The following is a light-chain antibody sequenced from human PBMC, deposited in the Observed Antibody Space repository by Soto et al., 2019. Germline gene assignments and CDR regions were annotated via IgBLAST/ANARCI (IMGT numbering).Light chain of an antibody. CDR2: DAS. CDR1: QSVSTY. CDR3: QQRKNWQVT. Sequence: EIVIQQAPANLSLSPGARDTLSSRASQSVSTYLAWYQQKPGQAPRLLIYDASNRATGIPARFSGSGSGTDFTLTISSLEPEDFAVYYCQQRKNWQVTFGQGTRLEIK. V-gene: IGKV3-11*01. J-gene: IGKJ5*01.